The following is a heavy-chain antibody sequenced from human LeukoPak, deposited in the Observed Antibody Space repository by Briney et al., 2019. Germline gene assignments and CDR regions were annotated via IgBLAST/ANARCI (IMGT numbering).Heavy chain of an antibody. Sequence: GGSLRLSCAASGFTFSNAWMSWVRQAPGKGLERVGRIKSKTDGGTTDYAAPVKGRFTISRDDSKNTLYLQMNSLKTEDTAVYYCTTDRYYDSSGYYYPFDYWGQGTLVTVSS. J-gene: IGHJ4*02. CDR3: TTDRYYDSSGYYYPFDY. CDR1: GFTFSNAW. V-gene: IGHV3-15*01. D-gene: IGHD3-22*01. CDR2: IKSKTDGGTT.